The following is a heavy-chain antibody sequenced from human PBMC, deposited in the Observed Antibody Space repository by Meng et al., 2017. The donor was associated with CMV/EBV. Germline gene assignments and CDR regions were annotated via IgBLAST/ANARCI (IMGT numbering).Heavy chain of an antibody. D-gene: IGHD3-3*01. Sequence: ASVKVSCKASGYTFTGYYMHWVRQAPGQGLEGMGWINANSGGTNYAVKFQGRVTMTRDTSITTAYMELSRLRSDDTAVYYCARVTDFWSTPWGFDPWGQGTLVTVSS. CDR1: GYTFTGYY. CDR3: ARVTDFWSTPWGFDP. V-gene: IGHV1-2*02. J-gene: IGHJ5*01. CDR2: INANSGGT.